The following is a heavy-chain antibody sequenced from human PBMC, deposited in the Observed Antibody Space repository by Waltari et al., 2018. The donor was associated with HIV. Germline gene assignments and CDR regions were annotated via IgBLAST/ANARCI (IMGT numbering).Heavy chain of an antibody. CDR1: GYAFATYD. V-gene: IGHV1-8*01. Sequence: QVQLVQSGAEVKKPGASVKVSCKASGYAFATYDVNWVRQATGQGTEWMGWMSPNSGNTVYAQEFQGRVTMTRDTSISTVYMELSSLTSEDTAVYYCARGGSASMDVWGQGTTVTVSS. CDR2: MSPNSGNT. CDR3: ARGGSASMDV. J-gene: IGHJ6*02.